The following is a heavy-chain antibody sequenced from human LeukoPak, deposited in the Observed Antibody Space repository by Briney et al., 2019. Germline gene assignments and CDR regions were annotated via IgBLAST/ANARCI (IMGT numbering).Heavy chain of an antibody. CDR2: ISSSGSTI. V-gene: IGHV3-48*03. CDR3: ARRTRGYSYGD. Sequence: PGGSLRLPCAASGFTFGSYAMYWVRQAPGKGLEWVSYISSSGSTIYYADSVKGRFTISRDNAKNSLYLQMNSLRAEDTAVYYCARRTRGYSYGDWGQGTLVTVSS. J-gene: IGHJ4*02. D-gene: IGHD5-18*01. CDR1: GFTFGSYA.